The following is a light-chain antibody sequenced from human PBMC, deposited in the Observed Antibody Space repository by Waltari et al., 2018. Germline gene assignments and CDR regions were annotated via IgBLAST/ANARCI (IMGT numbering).Light chain of an antibody. CDR1: QGISSF. CDR3: QHYDSAPYI. Sequence: DIQMTQSPSTLSASVGETVTITWRASQGISSFLAWHQQKPGKPPERLIYSASTLQSGVPSRFSGSGSGTDFTLTIRGLQPEDVATYYCQHYDSAPYIFGRGTKLEIK. CDR2: SAS. J-gene: IGKJ2*01. V-gene: IGKV1-27*01.